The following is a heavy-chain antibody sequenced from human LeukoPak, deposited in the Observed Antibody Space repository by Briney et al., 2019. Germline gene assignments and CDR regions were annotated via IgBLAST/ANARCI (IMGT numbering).Heavy chain of an antibody. Sequence: VASVKVSCKASGGTFSSYAISWVRQAPGQGLEWMGRIIPIFGTANYAQKFQGRVTITTDESTSTAYMELSSLRSEDTAVYYCAKVQQWLTGYFDYWGQGTLVTVSS. V-gene: IGHV1-69*05. D-gene: IGHD6-19*01. CDR2: IIPIFGTA. CDR3: AKVQQWLTGYFDY. CDR1: GGTFSSYA. J-gene: IGHJ4*02.